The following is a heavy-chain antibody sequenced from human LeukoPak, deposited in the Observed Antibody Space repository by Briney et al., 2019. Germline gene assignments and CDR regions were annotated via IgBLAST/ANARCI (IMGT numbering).Heavy chain of an antibody. CDR1: GGTFSSYA. CDR2: IIPILGIA. J-gene: IGHJ4*02. CDR3: ARWTTTYLDY. D-gene: IGHD4-11*01. V-gene: IGHV1-69*04. Sequence: SVKVSCKASGGTFSSYAISWVRQAPGQGLEWMGRIIPILGIANYAQKFQGRVTMTRDTSTSTVYMELSSLRSEDSAVYYCARWTTTYLDYWGQGTLVTVSS.